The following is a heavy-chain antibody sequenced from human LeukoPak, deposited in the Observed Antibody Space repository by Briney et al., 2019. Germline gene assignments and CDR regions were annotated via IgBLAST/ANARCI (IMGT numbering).Heavy chain of an antibody. D-gene: IGHD3-22*01. CDR3: ARATYYYDSSGGYDAFDI. CDR1: GYTFTGYY. Sequence: ASVKVSCKASGYTFTGYYMHWVRQAPGQGLEWMGWINPNSGGTNYAQKFQGRVTMTRDTSISTAYMELSRLRSDDTAVYYCARATYYYDSSGGYDAFDIWGQGTMVTVSS. V-gene: IGHV1-2*02. J-gene: IGHJ3*02. CDR2: INPNSGGT.